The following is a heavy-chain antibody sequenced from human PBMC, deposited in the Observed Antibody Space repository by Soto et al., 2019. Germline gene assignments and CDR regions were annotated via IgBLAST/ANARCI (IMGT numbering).Heavy chain of an antibody. V-gene: IGHV3-11*01. Sequence: GGARRLFWAASGFTVSDNYMSWIRQAPGKGLEWVSYISSSGSIIYYADSVKGRFTISRDNAKNSLYLQMNSLRAEDTAVYYCARDLGYYESDGYFDYWGQGGLVTVSS. CDR1: GFTVSDNY. CDR3: ARDLGYYESDGYFDY. CDR2: ISSSGSII. J-gene: IGHJ4*02. D-gene: IGHD3-22*01.